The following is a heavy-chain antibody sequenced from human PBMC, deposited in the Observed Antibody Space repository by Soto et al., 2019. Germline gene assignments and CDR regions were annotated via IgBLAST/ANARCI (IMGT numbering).Heavy chain of an antibody. CDR3: ARDKSMATILRPKFDP. Sequence: ASVKVSCKASGGTFSSYAISWVRQAPGQGLEWMGGIIPIFGTANYAQKFQGRVTITADESTSTAYMELSSLRSEDTAVYYCARDKSMATILRPKFDPWGQGTLVTVSS. J-gene: IGHJ5*02. D-gene: IGHD5-12*01. V-gene: IGHV1-69*13. CDR1: GGTFSSYA. CDR2: IIPIFGTA.